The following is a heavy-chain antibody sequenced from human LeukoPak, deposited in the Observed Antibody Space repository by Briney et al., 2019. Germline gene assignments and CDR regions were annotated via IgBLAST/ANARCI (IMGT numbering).Heavy chain of an antibody. CDR1: GYTFTGQY. CDR2: ITPNSGGT. D-gene: IGHD3-10*01. CDR3: ASGSGTDSPDY. V-gene: IGHV1-2*02. Sequence: GASVKVSCKASGYTFTGQYLHWVRHAPGQGLEWMGWITPNSGGTNYAQKFQGRVTMTRDTSISTAYMELSRLRSDDTAVYYCASGSGTDSPDYWGQGTLITVSS. J-gene: IGHJ4*02.